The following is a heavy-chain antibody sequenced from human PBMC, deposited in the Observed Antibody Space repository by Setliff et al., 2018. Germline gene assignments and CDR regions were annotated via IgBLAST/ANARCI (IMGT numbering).Heavy chain of an antibody. CDR1: EYSFTTYW. D-gene: IGHD5-18*01. J-gene: IGHJ3*02. Sequence: HGESLKISCKASEYSFTTYWIGWVRQMPGKGLEWMGIIYPGDSDTRYSPSFQGQVTISADKSINTAYLQWSSLKASDTAMYYCARGNTAMVYGFDIWGQGTMVTVSS. CDR2: IYPGDSDT. V-gene: IGHV5-51*01. CDR3: ARGNTAMVYGFDI.